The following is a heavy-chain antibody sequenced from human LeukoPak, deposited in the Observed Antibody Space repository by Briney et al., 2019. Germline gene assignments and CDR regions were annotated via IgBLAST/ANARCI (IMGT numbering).Heavy chain of an antibody. D-gene: IGHD3-10*01. CDR3: ARAKYGSGSYSWSKRLDY. CDR1: GFTFSSYT. J-gene: IGHJ4*02. V-gene: IGHV3-21*01. CDR2: ISSSSSYI. Sequence: GGSLRLSCAAPGFTFSSYTMNWVRQAPGKGLEWVSSISSSSSYIYYADSVKGRFTISRDNAKNSLFLQMNNLRAEDTAVYYCARAKYGSGSYSWSKRLDYWGQGTLVTVSS.